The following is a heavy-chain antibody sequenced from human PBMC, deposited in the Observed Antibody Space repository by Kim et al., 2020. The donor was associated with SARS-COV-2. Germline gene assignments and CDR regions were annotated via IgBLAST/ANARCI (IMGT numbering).Heavy chain of an antibody. CDR2: NNYTGST. Sequence: SETLSLTCTVSGGSISSSSYYWGWIRQPPGKGLEWIGSNNYTGSTYYNPSLKSRITISVDTSKNQFSLTLSSVTAADTAVYYCARPIVWFTAMGQDSGMDVWGQGATVTVSS. V-gene: IGHV4-39*01. CDR3: ARPIVWFTAMGQDSGMDV. CDR1: GGSISSSSYY. J-gene: IGHJ6*02. D-gene: IGHD5-18*01.